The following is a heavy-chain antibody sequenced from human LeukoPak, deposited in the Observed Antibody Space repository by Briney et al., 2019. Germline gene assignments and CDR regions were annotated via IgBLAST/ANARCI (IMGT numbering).Heavy chain of an antibody. CDR2: ISGSGGST. CDR3: AKDPLYDFWSGYYGAGSEIDY. V-gene: IGHV3-23*01. CDR1: GFTFSSYG. Sequence: GGSLRLSCAGSGFTFSSYGMSWVRQAPGKGLEWVSAISGSGGSTYSADSVKGRFTISRDNSKNTLYLQMNSLRAEDTAVYYCAKDPLYDFWSGYYGAGSEIDYWGQGTLVTVSS. J-gene: IGHJ4*02. D-gene: IGHD3-3*01.